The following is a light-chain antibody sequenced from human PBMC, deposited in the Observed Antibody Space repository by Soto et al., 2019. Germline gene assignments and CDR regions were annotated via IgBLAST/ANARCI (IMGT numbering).Light chain of an antibody. CDR1: ESLLHNDGKTY. CDR2: QVS. CDR3: MQPSKLRT. J-gene: IGKJ1*01. Sequence: VLTQTPRSSRVIRGQSASFFCISSESLLHNDGKTYLGWLHQRPGQPPRLLIYQVSKRLPGVPDRFSGSGPGTHLKLNISRVEAEDVGIYLSMQPSKLRTFGQGNKVDIK. V-gene: IGKV2-24*01.